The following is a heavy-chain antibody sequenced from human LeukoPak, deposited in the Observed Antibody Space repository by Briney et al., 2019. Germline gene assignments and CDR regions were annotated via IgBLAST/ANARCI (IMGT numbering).Heavy chain of an antibody. CDR3: AKLGTPTTVGGY. Sequence: GKSLRLSCAASGFTFSSYAMSWVRQAPGKGLEWVSAISGSGGSTYYADSVKGRFTISRDNSKNTVYLQMNSLRAEDTAVYYCAKLGTPTTVGGYWGQGTLVTVSS. J-gene: IGHJ4*02. CDR1: GFTFSSYA. D-gene: IGHD4-17*01. CDR2: ISGSGGST. V-gene: IGHV3-23*01.